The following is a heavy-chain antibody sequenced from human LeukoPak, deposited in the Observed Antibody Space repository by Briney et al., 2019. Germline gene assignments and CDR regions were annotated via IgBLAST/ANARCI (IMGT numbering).Heavy chain of an antibody. CDR3: ARERAEWERYFDY. Sequence: PSGTLSLTCAVSGGSISSSNWWSWVRQPPGKGLEWIGEIYHSGSTNYNPSLKSRVTISVDKSKNQFSLKLSSVTAADTAVYYCARERAEWERYFDYWGQGTLVTVSS. J-gene: IGHJ4*02. CDR2: IYHSGST. CDR1: GGSISSSNW. V-gene: IGHV4-4*02. D-gene: IGHD1-26*01.